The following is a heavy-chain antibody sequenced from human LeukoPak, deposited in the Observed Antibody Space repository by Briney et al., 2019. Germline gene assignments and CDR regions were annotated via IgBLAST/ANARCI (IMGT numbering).Heavy chain of an antibody. J-gene: IGHJ3*02. CDR1: GFTFSSYA. CDR3: AKDASIAARRGYEDAFDI. Sequence: PGGSLRLSCAASGFTFSSYAMSWVRQAPGKGLEWVSVISGSGGSTYYADSVKGRFTISRDNSKNTLYLQMNSLRAEDTAVYYCAKDASIAARRGYEDAFDIWGQGTMVTVSS. CDR2: ISGSGGST. V-gene: IGHV3-23*01. D-gene: IGHD6-6*01.